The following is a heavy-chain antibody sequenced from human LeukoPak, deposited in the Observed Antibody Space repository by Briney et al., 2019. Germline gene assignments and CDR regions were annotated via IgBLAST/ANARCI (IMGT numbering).Heavy chain of an antibody. D-gene: IGHD3-9*01. V-gene: IGHV1-46*01. CDR2: INPSGGST. CDR1: GYTFTIYY. J-gene: IGHJ4*02. Sequence: ASVKVSCKASGYTFTIYYMHWVRQAPGQGLEWMGIINPSGGSTSYAQKFQGKVTMTRDTSTSTVYMELSSLRSEDTAVYYCARTLSNVLRYFDWLLPSLNYWGQGTLVTVSS. CDR3: ARTLSNVLRYFDWLLPSLNY.